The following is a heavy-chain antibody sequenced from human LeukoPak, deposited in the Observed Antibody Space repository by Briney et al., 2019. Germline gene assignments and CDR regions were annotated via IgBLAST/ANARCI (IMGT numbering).Heavy chain of an antibody. CDR1: GYTFIGYY. CDR3: ARDVFADYNTHHRFDP. CDR2: VNPKSGVT. V-gene: IGHV1-2*02. J-gene: IGHJ5*02. Sequence: ASVKVSCKASGYTFIGYYIHWVRQAPGQGLEWMGSVNPKSGVTDYAQKFQGRITLTRDTSSSTAYMELNSLIFDDTAVYYCARDVFADYNTHHRFDPWGQGTLVTVSS. D-gene: IGHD1-14*01.